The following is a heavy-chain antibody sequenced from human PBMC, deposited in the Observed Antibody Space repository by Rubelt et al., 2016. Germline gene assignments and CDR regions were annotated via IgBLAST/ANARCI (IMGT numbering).Heavy chain of an antibody. Sequence: GGSISSNNWWTWLRQPPGKGLEWIGEIFHSGSTTYNPSLKSRVTISVDNSKNQFSLNLYSVTAADTAVYFCAKEHSRFPNNWFESWGQGTLVTVSS. V-gene: IGHV4-4*01. CDR2: IFHSGST. D-gene: IGHD1/OR15-1a*01. CDR1: GGSISSNNW. CDR3: AKEHSRFPNNWFES. J-gene: IGHJ5*01.